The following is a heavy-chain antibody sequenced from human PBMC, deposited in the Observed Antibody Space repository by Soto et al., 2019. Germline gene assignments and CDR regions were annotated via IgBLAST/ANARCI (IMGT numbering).Heavy chain of an antibody. V-gene: IGHV3-30*04. CDR2: ISRDGSYI. CDR1: GFTFSRHA. CDR3: ARTRNGGVADSFDS. Sequence: SLRLSCAASGFTFSRHAIHWVRLTPGRGLEWVLAISRDGSYIYYTDSVKGRFTVSRDNSKNTVFVQMNRLIPDDTALYFCARTRNGGVADSFDSWGQGTRVTVS. D-gene: IGHD2-21*01. J-gene: IGHJ5*01.